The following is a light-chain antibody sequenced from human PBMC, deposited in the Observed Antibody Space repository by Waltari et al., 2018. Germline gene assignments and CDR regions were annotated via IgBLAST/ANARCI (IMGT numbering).Light chain of an antibody. CDR2: DAS. CDR3: QQRAFWPPT. J-gene: IGKJ2*01. V-gene: IGKV3-11*01. CDR1: QSVSSS. Sequence: EIVLPQSPATLSLSPGEGDSLSSRASQSVSSSLAWIQQRPGQAPRLLIYDASSRATGIPARFSGSGSGTDFTLTISSLEPEDFAVYYCQQRAFWPPTFGRGTKLEMK.